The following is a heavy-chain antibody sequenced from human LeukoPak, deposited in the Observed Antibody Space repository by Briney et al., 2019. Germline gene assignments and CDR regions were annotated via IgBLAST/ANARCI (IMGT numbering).Heavy chain of an antibody. CDR1: GFTFSSYA. Sequence: TGGSLRLSCGASGFTFSSYAMAWVRQAPGKGLEWVSGISERGGSTNYADSVKGRFIISRDTSKNTVYLQMNSLRVEDTAVYFCAKRGIVIRAVIIIGFHKEAYYFDYWGQGILVTVSS. V-gene: IGHV3-23*01. J-gene: IGHJ4*02. D-gene: IGHD3-10*01. CDR3: AKRGIVIRAVIIIGFHKEAYYFDY. CDR2: ISERGGST.